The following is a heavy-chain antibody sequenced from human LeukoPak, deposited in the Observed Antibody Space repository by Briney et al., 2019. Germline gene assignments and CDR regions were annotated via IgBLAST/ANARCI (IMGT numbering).Heavy chain of an antibody. J-gene: IGHJ6*02. CDR1: GVSISSYY. CDR2: IYYSGNT. D-gene: IGHD4-17*01. Sequence: PSETLSLTCTVPGVSISSYYWSWIRQPPGKGLEWIGYIYYSGNTNYIPSLKSRVTISVDTSKNQFSLKLSSVTAADTAVYYCARHSYGDYAGNYVMDVWGQGTTVTVSS. CDR3: ARHSYGDYAGNYVMDV. V-gene: IGHV4-59*08.